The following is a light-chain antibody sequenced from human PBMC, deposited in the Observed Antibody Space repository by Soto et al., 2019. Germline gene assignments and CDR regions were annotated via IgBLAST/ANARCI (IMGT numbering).Light chain of an antibody. Sequence: QSVLTQPASVSGSPGQSITISCTGTSSDVLFYNLVSWYQQHPGKAPKLMIYEGSKRPSGVSTRFSGSKSGNTASLTISGLQAEDEADYYCCSFEASNNLLFGGGTKLTVL. CDR1: SSDVLFYNL. CDR3: CSFEASNNLL. V-gene: IGLV2-23*01. J-gene: IGLJ2*01. CDR2: EGS.